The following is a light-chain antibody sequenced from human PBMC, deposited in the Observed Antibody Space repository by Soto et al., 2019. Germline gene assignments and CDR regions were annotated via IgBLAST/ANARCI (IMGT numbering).Light chain of an antibody. CDR3: ATWDDRLNGYV. CDR1: YSNLGRYT. CDR2: SND. Sequence: SELTQPPSASGAHGQRVTITCYGSYSNLGRYTVNWFQQLPGTAPKLVIYSNDQRPSGVPDRFSGSNSGTSASLAISGLQSEDEADYYCATWDDRLNGYVFGTGTKFTVL. V-gene: IGLV1-44*01. J-gene: IGLJ1*01.